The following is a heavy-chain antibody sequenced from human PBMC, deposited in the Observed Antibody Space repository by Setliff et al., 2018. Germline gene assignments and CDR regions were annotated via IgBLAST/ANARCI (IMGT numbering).Heavy chain of an antibody. J-gene: IGHJ4*02. D-gene: IGHD3-10*01. Sequence: PGGSLRLSCTASGFTFSSYAVSWVRQAPGKGLEWVSTIFGGDSSTYYADSVRGRFTISRDNSQNTLYLQMNSLRAEDTAVYYCAKDRPQGVNGRSLDYWGRGALVTVSS. V-gene: IGHV3-23*03. CDR1: GFTFSSYA. CDR2: IFGGDSST. CDR3: AKDRPQGVNGRSLDY.